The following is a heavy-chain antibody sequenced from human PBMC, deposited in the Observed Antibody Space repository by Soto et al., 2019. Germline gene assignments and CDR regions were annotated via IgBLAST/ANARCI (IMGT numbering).Heavy chain of an antibody. CDR1: GFTFSSYA. V-gene: IGHV3-23*01. CDR2: ISGSGGST. J-gene: IGHJ5*02. CDR3: AKDLGYYYGTLNNWFDP. Sequence: GGSLRLSCAASGFTFSSYAMSWVRQAPGKGLEWVSAISGSGGSTYYADSVKGRFTISRDNSKNTLYLQMNSLRAEDTAVYYCAKDLGYYYGTLNNWFDPWGQGTLVTVSS. D-gene: IGHD3-10*01.